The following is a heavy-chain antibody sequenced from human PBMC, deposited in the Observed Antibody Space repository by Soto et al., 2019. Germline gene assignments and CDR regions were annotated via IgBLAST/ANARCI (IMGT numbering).Heavy chain of an antibody. CDR1: GGSISSSSYY. CDR3: ARLRRDGYNYDY. D-gene: IGHD5-12*01. J-gene: IGHJ4*02. CDR2: IYYSGIT. V-gene: IGHV4-39*01. Sequence: SETLSLTCTVSGGSISSSSYYWGWIRQPPGKGLEWIGSIYYSGITYYNPSLKSRVTISVDTSKNQFSLKLSSVTAADTAVYYCARLRRDGYNYDYWGQGTLVTVSS.